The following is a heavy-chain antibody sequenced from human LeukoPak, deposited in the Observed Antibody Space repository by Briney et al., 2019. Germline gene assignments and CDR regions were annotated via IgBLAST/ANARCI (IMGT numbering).Heavy chain of an antibody. J-gene: IGHJ6*03. Sequence: GASVKVSCKASGYMFTGYYMHWVRQAPGQGLEWMVWINPNSGGTNYAQKFQGRVTMTRDTSISTAYMDLNRLRSDDTAVYYCARVVAVTGTPVYYMDVWGKGTTVTVSS. CDR3: ARVVAVTGTPVYYMDV. V-gene: IGHV1-2*02. CDR1: GYMFTGYY. CDR2: INPNSGGT. D-gene: IGHD6-19*01.